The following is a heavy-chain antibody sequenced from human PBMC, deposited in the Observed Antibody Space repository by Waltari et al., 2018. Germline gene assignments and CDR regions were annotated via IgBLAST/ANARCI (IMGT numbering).Heavy chain of an antibody. CDR1: GYSISSSTW. D-gene: IGHD6-19*01. CDR2: IYYSGST. V-gene: IGHV4-28*01. CDR3: ATSKAGTGFPFDY. Sequence: QVQLQESGPGLVKPSDTLSLTCAVSGYSISSSTWWGWIRQPPGMGLEWIVYIYYSGSTYYNPSLKSRVTMSVDTSKNQFSLKLSSVTAVDTAVYYCATSKAGTGFPFDYWGQGTLVTVSS. J-gene: IGHJ4*02.